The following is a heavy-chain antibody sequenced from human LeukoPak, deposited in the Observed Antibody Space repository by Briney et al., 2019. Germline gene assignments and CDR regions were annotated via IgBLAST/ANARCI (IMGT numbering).Heavy chain of an antibody. J-gene: IGHJ6*02. V-gene: IGHV3-30*02. CDR1: GFTFSSYG. CDR3: ARSRRIAASLYYYGMDV. Sequence: GGSLRLSCAASGFTFSSYGMHWVRQAPGKGLEWVTFIRYDGSNKYYADSVKGRFTISRDNSKNTLYLQMNSLRTEDTAVYYCARSRRIAASLYYYGMDVWGQGTTVTVSS. D-gene: IGHD6-13*01. CDR2: IRYDGSNK.